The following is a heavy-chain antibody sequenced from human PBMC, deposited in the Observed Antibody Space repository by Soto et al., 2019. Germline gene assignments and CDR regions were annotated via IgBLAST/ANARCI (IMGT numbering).Heavy chain of an antibody. CDR2: INAGNGNT. V-gene: IGHV1-3*01. Sequence: ASVKVSCKASGYTFTSYAMHWVRQAPGQRLEWMGWINAGNGNTKYSQKFQGRVTITRDTSASTAYMEPSSLRSEDTAVYYCARYQVGIAARDVSGWFDPWGQGTLVTVSS. CDR1: GYTFTSYA. J-gene: IGHJ5*02. CDR3: ARYQVGIAARDVSGWFDP. D-gene: IGHD6-6*01.